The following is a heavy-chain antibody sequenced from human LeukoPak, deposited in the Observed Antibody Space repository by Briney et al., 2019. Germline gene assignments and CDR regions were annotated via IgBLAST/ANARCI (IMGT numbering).Heavy chain of an antibody. V-gene: IGHV3-30*02. D-gene: IGHD6-13*01. CDR2: IRYDGSNK. CDR1: GFTFSSYG. J-gene: IGHJ3*02. CDR3: AKDLIPSISWYSSAAFDI. Sequence: GGSLRLSCAASGFTFSSYGMHWVRQAPGKGLEWVAFIRYDGSNKYYADSVKGRFTISRDNSKNTLYLQMNSLRAEDTAVYYCAKDLIPSISWYSSAAFDIWGQGTMVTVSS.